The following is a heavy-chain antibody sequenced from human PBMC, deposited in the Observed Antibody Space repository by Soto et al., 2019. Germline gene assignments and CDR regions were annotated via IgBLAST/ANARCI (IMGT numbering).Heavy chain of an antibody. CDR3: ASNIVVVAATDYYYYGMDV. V-gene: IGHV4-61*05. J-gene: IGHJ6*02. Sequence: PSETLSLTCTVSGGSIDSGDYYWSWIRQPPGKGLEWIGYVYYSGTTNYNPFLKSRVTLSLDKSKNQFSLKLSSVTAADTAVYYCASNIVVVAATDYYYYGMDVWGQGTTVTVSS. CDR2: VYYSGTT. D-gene: IGHD2-15*01. CDR1: GGSIDSGDYY.